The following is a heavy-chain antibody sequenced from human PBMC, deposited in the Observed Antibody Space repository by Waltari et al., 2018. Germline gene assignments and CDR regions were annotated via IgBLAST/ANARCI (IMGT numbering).Heavy chain of an antibody. CDR2: IYTRGST. V-gene: IGHV4-61*09. CDR1: GGSISSGSYY. Sequence: QVQLQESGPGLVKPSQTLSLTCTVSGGSISSGSYYWSWIRQPAGKGLEWIGYIYTRGSTNYNPSLKSRVTISVDTSKNQFSLKLSSVTAADTAVYYCARSYGSGSYYNPFFDYWGQGTLVTVSS. CDR3: ARSYGSGSYYNPFFDY. D-gene: IGHD3-10*01. J-gene: IGHJ4*02.